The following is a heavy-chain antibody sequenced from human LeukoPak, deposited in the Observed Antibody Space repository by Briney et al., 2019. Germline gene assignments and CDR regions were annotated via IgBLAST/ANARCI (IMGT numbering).Heavy chain of an antibody. V-gene: IGHV1-2*02. D-gene: IGHD4-17*01. CDR2: INPNSGGT. CDR3: ARVNGDFYFDY. Sequence: GASVTVSCTASGYTFTGYYMHWVRQAPGQGLEWMGRINPNSGGTNYAQKFQGRVTMTRDTSISTAYMELSRLRSDDTAVYCCARVNGDFYFDYWGQGTLVTVSS. CDR1: GYTFTGYY. J-gene: IGHJ4*02.